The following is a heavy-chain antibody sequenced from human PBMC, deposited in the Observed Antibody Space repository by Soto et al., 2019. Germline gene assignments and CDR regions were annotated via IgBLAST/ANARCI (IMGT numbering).Heavy chain of an antibody. J-gene: IGHJ4*02. Sequence: PGGSLRLSCAASGFTFSPFWMHWVRQAPGKGLEWVSAISGDGSSTYYADSVKGRFTISRDNYKNTLCLQMDSLRAEDTAIFYCAKGSSGSRPYYFDYWGQGSLVTVSS. CDR1: GFTFSPFW. CDR2: ISGDGSST. D-gene: IGHD3-22*01. V-gene: IGHV3-23*01. CDR3: AKGSSGSRPYYFDY.